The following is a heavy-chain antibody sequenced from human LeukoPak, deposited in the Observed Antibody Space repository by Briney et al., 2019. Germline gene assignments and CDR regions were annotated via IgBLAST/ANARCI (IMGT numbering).Heavy chain of an antibody. Sequence: GVLRLSCAASGFTVSSNYMSWVRQAPGKGLEWVSVIYSGGSTYYADSVKGRFTISRDNSKNTLYLQMNSLRAEDTAVYYCARELKGLGAFDIWGQGTMVTVSS. CDR3: ARELKGLGAFDI. CDR2: IYSGGST. CDR1: GFTVSSNY. J-gene: IGHJ3*02. D-gene: IGHD6-19*01. V-gene: IGHV3-53*05.